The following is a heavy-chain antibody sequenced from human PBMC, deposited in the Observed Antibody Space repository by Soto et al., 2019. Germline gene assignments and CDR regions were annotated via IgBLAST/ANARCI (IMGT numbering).Heavy chain of an antibody. D-gene: IGHD3-22*01. CDR2: INAGNGNT. Sequence: ASVKVSCKASGYTYTSYAMHWVRQAPGQKIEWMGWINAGNGNTKYSQKFQGRVTITRDTSASTAYRELSSLRSEDTAGDYCARVDHRGFFFYYFPSYYYGMDFWGQGTTVTVSS. J-gene: IGHJ6*02. V-gene: IGHV1-3*01. CDR1: GYTYTSYA. CDR3: ARVDHRGFFFYYFPSYYYGMDF.